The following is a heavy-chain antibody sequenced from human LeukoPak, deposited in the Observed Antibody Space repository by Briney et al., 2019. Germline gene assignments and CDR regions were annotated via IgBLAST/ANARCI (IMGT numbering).Heavy chain of an antibody. D-gene: IGHD1-26*01. Sequence: ASVKVSCKASGYTFTSYGISWVRQAPGQGLEWMGWISAYNGNTNYAQKLQGRVTMTTDTSTSTAYMELRSLRSDDTAVYYCARDDSGSGSYCPDYCGQGTLVTVSS. J-gene: IGHJ4*02. V-gene: IGHV1-18*01. CDR3: ARDDSGSGSYCPDY. CDR2: ISAYNGNT. CDR1: GYTFTSYG.